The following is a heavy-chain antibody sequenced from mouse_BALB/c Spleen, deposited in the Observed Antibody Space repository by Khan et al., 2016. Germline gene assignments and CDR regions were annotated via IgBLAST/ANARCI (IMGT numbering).Heavy chain of an antibody. Sequence: QVQLQQSGAELAKPGASVKMSCKASGYTFTSYWMHWVKQRPGQGLEWIGYINPSTGYTEYNQKFKDKATLTADKSSSTAYMQLSSLTSEDSAVYYCAYYGNYDYWGQGTTLTVPS. J-gene: IGHJ2*01. CDR3: AYYGNYDY. D-gene: IGHD2-1*01. CDR1: GYTFTSYW. V-gene: IGHV1-7*01. CDR2: INPSTGYT.